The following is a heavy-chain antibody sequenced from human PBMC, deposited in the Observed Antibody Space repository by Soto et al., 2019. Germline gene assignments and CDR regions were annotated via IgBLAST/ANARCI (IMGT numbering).Heavy chain of an antibody. CDR3: ATGGYNWNDFSPYYYMDV. CDR1: GYTLTELS. Sequence: GASVKVSCKVSGYTLTELSMHWVRQAPGKGLEWMGGFDPEDGETIYAQKFQGRVTMTEDTSTDTAYMELSSLRSEDTAVYYCATGGYNWNDFSPYYYMDVWGKGTTVTVSS. V-gene: IGHV1-24*01. D-gene: IGHD1-20*01. J-gene: IGHJ6*03. CDR2: FDPEDGET.